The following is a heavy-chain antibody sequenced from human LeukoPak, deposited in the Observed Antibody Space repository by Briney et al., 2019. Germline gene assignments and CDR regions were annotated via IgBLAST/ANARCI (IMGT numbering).Heavy chain of an antibody. V-gene: IGHV3-43*02. Sequence: SGGSLRLSCVASGLNFGESAMHWVRQAPGKGLEWVSLMYADGGDALSADSVKGRFRHIRDNSRNPLYLQMDSLRSEDTAMYFCAKESGKFDSWGQGTLVGVSS. CDR2: MYADGGDA. CDR3: AKESGKFDS. D-gene: IGHD2-21*01. J-gene: IGHJ4*02. CDR1: GLNFGESA.